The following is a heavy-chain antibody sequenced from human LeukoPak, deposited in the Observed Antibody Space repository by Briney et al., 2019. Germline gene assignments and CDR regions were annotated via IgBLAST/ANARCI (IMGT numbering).Heavy chain of an antibody. CDR2: IYYSGST. CDR1: GGSISSYY. CDR3: AREGFALDSCWAGTDAFDI. Sequence: SETLSLTCTVSGGSISSYYWSWIRQPPGKGLEWIGDIYYSGSTNYNPSLKSRVTISVDTSKSQFSLKLSSVTAADTAVYYCAREGFALDSCWAGTDAFDIWGQGTMVTVSS. J-gene: IGHJ3*02. V-gene: IGHV4-59*01. D-gene: IGHD2-15*01.